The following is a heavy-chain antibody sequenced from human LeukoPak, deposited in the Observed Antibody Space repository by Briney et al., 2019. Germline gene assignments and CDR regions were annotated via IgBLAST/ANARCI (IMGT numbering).Heavy chain of an antibody. CDR2: IWYDGSNK. CDR1: GFTFSSYG. D-gene: IGHD3-9*01. J-gene: IGHJ4*02. Sequence: PGRSLRLSCAASGFTFSSYGMHWVRQAPGKGLEWVAVIWYDGSNKYYADSVKGRFTISRDNSKNTLYLQMNGLRAEDTAVYYCAKEGDILTGYYNGYYFDYWGQGTLVTVSS. CDR3: AKEGDILTGYYNGYYFDY. V-gene: IGHV3-33*06.